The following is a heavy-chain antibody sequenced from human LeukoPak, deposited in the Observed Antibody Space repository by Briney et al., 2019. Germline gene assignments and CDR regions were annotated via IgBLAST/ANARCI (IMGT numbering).Heavy chain of an antibody. V-gene: IGHV3-23*01. J-gene: IGHJ4*02. CDR2: ISGSGGST. Sequence: GGSLRLSCAASGFAFSSYAMSWVRQAPGKGLEWVSAISGSGGSTYYADSVKGRFTISRDNSKNTLYLQMNSLRAEDTAVYYCAKDMRFDWTPYYFDYWGQGTLVTVSS. CDR3: AKDMRFDWTPYYFDY. D-gene: IGHD3-9*01. CDR1: GFAFSSYA.